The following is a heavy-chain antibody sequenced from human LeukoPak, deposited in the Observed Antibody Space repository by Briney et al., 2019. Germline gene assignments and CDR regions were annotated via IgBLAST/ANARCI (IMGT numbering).Heavy chain of an antibody. CDR1: GFNFRGYG. V-gene: IGHV3-30*02. CDR2: IHYDGRNQ. Sequence: GGSLRLSCAASGFNFRGYGVPWVRQAPGKGLERVTFIHYDGRNQYYADSVKGRFTISSDNSKNTLYLQMNSLRPEDKAVYYCAKAAYDSSGSWYYFDYWGQGTLVTVSS. J-gene: IGHJ4*02. D-gene: IGHD3-22*01. CDR3: AKAAYDSSGSWYYFDY.